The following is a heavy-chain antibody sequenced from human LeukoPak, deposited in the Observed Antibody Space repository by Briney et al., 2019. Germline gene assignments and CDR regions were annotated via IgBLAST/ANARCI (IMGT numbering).Heavy chain of an antibody. V-gene: IGHV3-30*18. CDR1: GFTFSSYG. Sequence: QPGRSLRLSCAASGFTFSSYGMHWVRQAPGKGLEWVAVISYDGSDKYYADSVKGRFTISRDKSKKTLYLQMNSLRAEDTAVYYCAKGGGYYDSSGYPAYWYFDLWGRGTLVTASS. J-gene: IGHJ2*01. CDR2: ISYDGSDK. CDR3: AKGGGYYDSSGYPAYWYFDL. D-gene: IGHD3-22*01.